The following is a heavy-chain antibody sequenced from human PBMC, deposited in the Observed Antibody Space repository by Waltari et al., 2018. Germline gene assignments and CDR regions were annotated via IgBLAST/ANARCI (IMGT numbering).Heavy chain of an antibody. D-gene: IGHD2-2*01. CDR3: STDPVRTAFDY. V-gene: IGHV3-15*01. Sequence: MSWVREAPRKGLEWVGHIKNKADGGTTDYATPVKGRFAISRDDSKSTLYLQMNTLKSEDTAVYYCSTDPVRTAFDYWGQGTLVTVSS. J-gene: IGHJ4*02. CDR2: IKNKADGGTT.